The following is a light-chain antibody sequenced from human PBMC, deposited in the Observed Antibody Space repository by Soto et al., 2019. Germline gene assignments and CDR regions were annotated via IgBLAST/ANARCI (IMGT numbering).Light chain of an antibody. V-gene: IGKV3D-20*01. CDR2: DAS. CDR1: QSVSRSY. Sequence: EIVLTQSPATLSLSPGERATLSCGASQSVSRSYLAWYQQKPGLAPRLLIYDASSRATGIPDRFSGSGSGTDFTLTISRLEPEDFAVYYCQQYGSSPTFGQGTRLEIK. J-gene: IGKJ5*01. CDR3: QQYGSSPT.